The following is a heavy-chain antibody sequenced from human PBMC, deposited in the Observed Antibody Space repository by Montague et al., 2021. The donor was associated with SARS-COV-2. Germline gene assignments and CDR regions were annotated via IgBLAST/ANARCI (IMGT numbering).Heavy chain of an antibody. V-gene: IGHV3-7*01. CDR2: IKQDGSEK. D-gene: IGHD1-26*01. Sequence: SLRLSCAASISTFSSYWMSWVRQAPGKGLEWVANIKQDGSEKYYADSVKGRFTISRDNAKNSLYLQMNSLRAEDTAVYYCATVGATSWYFDLWGRGTLVTVSS. CDR1: ISTFSSYW. J-gene: IGHJ2*01. CDR3: ATVGATSWYFDL.